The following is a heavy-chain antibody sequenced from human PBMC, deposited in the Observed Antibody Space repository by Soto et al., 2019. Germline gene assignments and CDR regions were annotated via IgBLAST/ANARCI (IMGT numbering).Heavy chain of an antibody. CDR3: ARGRYCLTGRCFPNWFDS. CDR2: IYKSTTT. J-gene: IGHJ5*01. D-gene: IGHD2-15*01. Sequence: QVHLLESGPGLVKPSQTLSLTCSVSGDSISTVDYFWAWIRQPPGQALEYIGYIYKSTTTYYNPSFEGRGAISLDTSKSLFSLTVTSVTAADTAVYFCARGRYCLTGRCFPNWFDSWGQGTLVTVSS. V-gene: IGHV4-30-4*01. CDR1: GDSISTVDYF.